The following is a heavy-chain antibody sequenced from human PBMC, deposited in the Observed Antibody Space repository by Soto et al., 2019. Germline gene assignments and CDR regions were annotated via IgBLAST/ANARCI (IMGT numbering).Heavy chain of an antibody. CDR3: VRDSIVATKSYYYYGMDV. V-gene: IGHV4-34*01. J-gene: IGHJ6*02. Sequence: PSETLSLTCAVYGGSFSGYYWSWIRQPPGKGLEWIGEINHSGSTNYNPSLKSRVTISVDTSKNQFSLKLSSVTAADTAVYYCVRDSIVATKSYYYYGMDVWGQGTTVTVSS. CDR1: GGSFSGYY. CDR2: INHSGST. D-gene: IGHD5-12*01.